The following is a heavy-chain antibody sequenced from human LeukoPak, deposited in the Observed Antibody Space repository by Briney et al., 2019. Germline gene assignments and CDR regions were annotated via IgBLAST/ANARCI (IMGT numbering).Heavy chain of an antibody. D-gene: IGHD3-10*01. J-gene: IGHJ5*02. Sequence: SETLSLICTVSGGSISSYYWSWIRQPPGKGLEWIGYIYYSGSTNYNPSLKSRVTISVDTSKNQFSLKLSSVTAADTAVYYCARDLIDVVRGENWFDPWGQGTLVTVSS. CDR2: IYYSGST. CDR1: GGSISSYY. CDR3: ARDLIDVVRGENWFDP. V-gene: IGHV4-59*01.